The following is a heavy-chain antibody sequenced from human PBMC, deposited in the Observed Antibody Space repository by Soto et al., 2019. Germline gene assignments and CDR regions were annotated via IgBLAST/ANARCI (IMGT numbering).Heavy chain of an antibody. J-gene: IGHJ4*02. CDR2: IKQDGSEK. D-gene: IGHD1-20*01. Sequence: VQLVESGGGLVQPGESLRLSCAASGFTFSNQWINLIRQTPGRGLEWLAVIKQDGSEKYYVDSVKGRFTVSRDNAMNSAYLQMNSLRVDDTAVYYCARDWYMDYWGQGTLVTVSS. CDR3: ARDWYMDY. CDR1: GFTFSNQW. V-gene: IGHV3-7*04.